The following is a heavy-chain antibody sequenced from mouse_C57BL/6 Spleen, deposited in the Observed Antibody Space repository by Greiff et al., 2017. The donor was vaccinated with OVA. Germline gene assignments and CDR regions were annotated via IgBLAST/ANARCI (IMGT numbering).Heavy chain of an antibody. V-gene: IGHV1-82*01. Sequence: VKVVESGPELVKPGASVKISCKASGYAFSSSWMNWVKQRPGKGLEWIGRIYPGDGDTNYNGKFKGKATLTADKSSSTAYMQLSSLTSEDSAVYFCARELRYYAMDYWGQGTSVTVSS. CDR2: IYPGDGDT. J-gene: IGHJ4*01. D-gene: IGHD2-12*01. CDR1: GYAFSSSW. CDR3: ARELRYYAMDY.